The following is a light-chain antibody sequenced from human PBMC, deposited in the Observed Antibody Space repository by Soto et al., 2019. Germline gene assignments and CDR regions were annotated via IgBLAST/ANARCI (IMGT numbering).Light chain of an antibody. Sequence: EIAMTQSTATLSVSPGDRATLSCRASQSVDNDLAWYQHKPGQPPRLLIYDVSTKATGIPARFSGSQSGTEFTLTISSLLSEDFAVYVCQQYKNWPLTFGGGTKVE. CDR1: QSVDND. V-gene: IGKV3D-15*01. J-gene: IGKJ4*01. CDR3: QQYKNWPLT. CDR2: DVS.